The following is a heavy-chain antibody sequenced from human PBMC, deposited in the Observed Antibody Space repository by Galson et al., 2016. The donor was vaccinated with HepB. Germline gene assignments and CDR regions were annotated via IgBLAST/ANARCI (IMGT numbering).Heavy chain of an antibody. CDR1: GFTFSTYA. V-gene: IGHV3-23*01. Sequence: SLRLSCAASGFTFSTYAMSWVHQAPGKGLEWVSAISGSGGSTYYADSVKGRFTISRDNSKNTLYLQMNSLRAEDTAIYYCAKDHSSNWYAYYYYYMDVWGKGTTVTVSS. CDR3: AKDHSSNWYAYYYYYMDV. CDR2: ISGSGGST. D-gene: IGHD6-13*01. J-gene: IGHJ6*03.